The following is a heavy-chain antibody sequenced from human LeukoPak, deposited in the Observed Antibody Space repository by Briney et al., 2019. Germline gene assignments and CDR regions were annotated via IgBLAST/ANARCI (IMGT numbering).Heavy chain of an antibody. J-gene: IGHJ5*02. V-gene: IGHV3-53*01. CDR2: IYSGGST. CDR1: GFTVSSNY. D-gene: IGHD4-11*01. CDR3: AKSRRPATPLQIGWFDP. Sequence: GGSLRLSCAASGFTVSSNYMSWVRQAPGKGLEWVSVIYSGGSTYYADSVKGRFTISRDNSKNTLYLQMNSLRAEDTAVYYCAKSRRPATPLQIGWFDPWGQGTLVTVSS.